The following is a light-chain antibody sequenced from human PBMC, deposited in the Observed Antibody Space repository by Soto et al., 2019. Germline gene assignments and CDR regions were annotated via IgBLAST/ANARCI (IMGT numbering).Light chain of an antibody. CDR1: QGISSF. Sequence: DVQMTQSPSSLSASVGDRVTITCRASQGISSFLAWYQHIPGKVPKLLIYSASTLQSGVPSRFSGSGSGTDFTLTISSLQPEDVAIYYCQKYNSGPLTFGGGTKVDIK. J-gene: IGKJ4*01. CDR3: QKYNSGPLT. CDR2: SAS. V-gene: IGKV1-27*01.